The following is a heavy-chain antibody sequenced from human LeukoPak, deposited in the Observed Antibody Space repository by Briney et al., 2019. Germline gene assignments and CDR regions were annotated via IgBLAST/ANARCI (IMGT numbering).Heavy chain of an antibody. J-gene: IGHJ4*02. CDR3: ARRAGAYSHPYDY. Sequence: GGSLRLSCAASGFTFSDYYMSWIRQAPGKGLEWVSYISSSGSTIYYADSVKGRFTISRDNAKNSLYLQVNSLRADDTAVYYCARRAGAYSHPYDYWGQGTLVTVSS. CDR1: GFTFSDYY. D-gene: IGHD4-17*01. CDR2: ISSSGSTI. V-gene: IGHV3-11*01.